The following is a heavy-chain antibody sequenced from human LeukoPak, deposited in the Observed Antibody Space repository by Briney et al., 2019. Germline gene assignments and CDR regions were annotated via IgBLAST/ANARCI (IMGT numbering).Heavy chain of an antibody. CDR2: INTDGSST. V-gene: IGHV3-74*01. Sequence: PGGSLRLSCVASGFTFSGYWMHWVRQAPGKGLVWVSHINTDGSSTTYADSVKGRFTISRDNAKNTLYLQMNSLSAEDTALYYCARVWRYCSGTSCNALDYWGQGTLVTVSS. CDR1: GFTFSGYW. CDR3: ARVWRYCSGTSCNALDY. D-gene: IGHD2-2*01. J-gene: IGHJ4*02.